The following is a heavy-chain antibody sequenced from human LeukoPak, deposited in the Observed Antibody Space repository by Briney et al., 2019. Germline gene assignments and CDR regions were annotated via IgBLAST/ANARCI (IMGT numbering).Heavy chain of an antibody. CDR1: GFTFNSYA. Sequence: GGSLRLSCAASGFTFNSYAMSWVRQAPGKGLEWVSVIYSGGTTYYADSVKGRFTISRDNSKNTLYLQLNSLRAEDTAVYYCARARAYGFDYWGQGTLVTVSS. D-gene: IGHD3-10*01. CDR2: IYSGGTT. V-gene: IGHV3-66*01. CDR3: ARARAYGFDY. J-gene: IGHJ4*02.